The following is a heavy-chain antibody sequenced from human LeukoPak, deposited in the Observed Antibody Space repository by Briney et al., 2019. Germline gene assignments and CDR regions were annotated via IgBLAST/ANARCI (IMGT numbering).Heavy chain of an antibody. D-gene: IGHD6-13*01. CDR1: GFTFSSYA. CDR3: ASLSSSFLVDY. Sequence: GKSLRLSCAASGFTFSSYAMSWVRQAPGKGLEWVSAISGSGGSTYYADSVKGRFTISRDNSKNTLYLQMNSLRAEDTAVYYCASLSSSFLVDYWGQGTLVTVSS. V-gene: IGHV3-23*01. J-gene: IGHJ4*02. CDR2: ISGSGGST.